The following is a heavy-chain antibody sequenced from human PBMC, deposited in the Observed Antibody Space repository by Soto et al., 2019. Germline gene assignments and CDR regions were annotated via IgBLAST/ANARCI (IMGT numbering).Heavy chain of an antibody. V-gene: IGHV4-4*02. J-gene: IGHJ4*02. CDR1: GGAMSSSHC. Sequence: SETLSLTCAVSGGAMSSSHCWSWVRPAPGKGLECIGEIYPSGNTNYNPSLKSRVTISVDKSKNQFSLKLTSVTAADTALYFCASGNHGITGTTDYRGQGILVTVSS. D-gene: IGHD1-7*01. CDR2: IYPSGNT. CDR3: ASGNHGITGTTDY.